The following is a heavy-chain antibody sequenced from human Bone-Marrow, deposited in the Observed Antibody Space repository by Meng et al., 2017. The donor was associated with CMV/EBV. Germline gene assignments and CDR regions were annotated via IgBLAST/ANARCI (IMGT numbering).Heavy chain of an antibody. V-gene: IGHV3-21*01. D-gene: IGHD2-2*01. CDR2: ISSSRSYI. CDR3: ARERLYQPLWGDALDV. J-gene: IGHJ3*01. Sequence: GESLKISCAASGFTFSGYWMSWVRQAPGKGLEWVSSISSSRSYINYADSVKGRFTISRDNAKNSVFLQLSSLRVEDTAVYYCARERLYQPLWGDALDVWGQGTKVTV. CDR1: GFTFSGYW.